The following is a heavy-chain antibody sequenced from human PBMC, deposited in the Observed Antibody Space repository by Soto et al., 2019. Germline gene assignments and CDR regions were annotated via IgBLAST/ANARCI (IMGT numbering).Heavy chain of an antibody. D-gene: IGHD3-22*01. Sequence: PSETLSLTCTVSGGSISSSSYYWGWIRQPPGKGLEWIGSIYYSGSTYYNPSLKSRVTISVDTSKNQFSLKLSSVTAADTAVYYCARDTGSSGLSLDYWGQGTQVTVSS. J-gene: IGHJ4*02. CDR1: GGSISSSSYY. CDR2: IYYSGST. V-gene: IGHV4-39*02. CDR3: ARDTGSSGLSLDY.